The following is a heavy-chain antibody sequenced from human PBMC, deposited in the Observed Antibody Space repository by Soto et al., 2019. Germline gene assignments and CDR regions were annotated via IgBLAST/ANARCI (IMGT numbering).Heavy chain of an antibody. CDR1: GGTFSSYA. D-gene: IGHD3-3*01. Sequence: SVNVSCKASGGTFSSYAISWVRQAPGQGLEWMGGIIPIFGTANYAQKFQGRVTITADESTSTAYMELSSLRSEDTAVYYCARGSEERITIFGGRNYGMDVGGKGPTVTVSS. J-gene: IGHJ6*04. CDR3: ARGSEERITIFGGRNYGMDV. V-gene: IGHV1-69*13. CDR2: IIPIFGTA.